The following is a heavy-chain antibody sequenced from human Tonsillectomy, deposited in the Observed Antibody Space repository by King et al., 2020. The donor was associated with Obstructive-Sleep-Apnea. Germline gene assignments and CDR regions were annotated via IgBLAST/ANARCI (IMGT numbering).Heavy chain of an antibody. D-gene: IGHD1-7*01. V-gene: IGHV4-39*07. Sequence: MQLQESGPGLVKPSETLSLTCTVSGGSISSSSYYWGWIRQPPGKGLEWIGSIYYSGSTYYNPSLKGRVTISVDTSKNQFSLKLSSVTAADTAVYYCARAYKLELRALDYWGQGTLVTVSS. CDR3: ARAYKLELRALDY. CDR1: GGSISSSSYY. J-gene: IGHJ4*02. CDR2: IYYSGST.